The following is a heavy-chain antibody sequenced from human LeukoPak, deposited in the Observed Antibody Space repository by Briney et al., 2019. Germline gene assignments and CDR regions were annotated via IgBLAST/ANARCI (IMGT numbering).Heavy chain of an antibody. D-gene: IGHD1-26*01. Sequence: TGGSLRLSCAASGFTFSSYAMNWVRQAPGKGLEWVSFISGSDDTTYYADSVKGRFTISRDSSKNTLYLQMNSLRAEDTAVYYCAKSRGESRGASNYWGQGTLVTVSS. CDR2: ISGSDDTT. CDR3: AKSRGESRGASNY. J-gene: IGHJ4*02. V-gene: IGHV3-23*01. CDR1: GFTFSSYA.